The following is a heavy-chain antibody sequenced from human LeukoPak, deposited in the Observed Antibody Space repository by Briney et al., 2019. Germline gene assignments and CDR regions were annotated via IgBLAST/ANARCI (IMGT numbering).Heavy chain of an antibody. CDR3: ARERVGHCTEAGCDAFDI. D-gene: IGHD2-8*02. Sequence: GGSLRLSCAASGFTFSSYPMHWVRQAPGKGLEYVSAICSNGDSTYDANSVKGRFTISRDNSKNRLYLQMGSLRVEDMAVYYGARERVGHCTEAGCDAFDIWGQGTMVTVSS. V-gene: IGHV3-64*01. CDR1: GFTFSSYP. J-gene: IGHJ3*02. CDR2: ICSNGDST.